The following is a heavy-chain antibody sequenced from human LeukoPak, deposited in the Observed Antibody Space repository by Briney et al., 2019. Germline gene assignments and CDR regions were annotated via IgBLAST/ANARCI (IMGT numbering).Heavy chain of an antibody. CDR1: GFTFSSYW. V-gene: IGHV3-7*01. D-gene: IGHD3-22*01. Sequence: PGGSLRLSCAASGFTFSSYWMSWVRQAPGKGLEWVANIKQDGSEKYYVDSVKGRFTISRDNAKNSLYLQMNSLRAEDTAVYYCARVLSGSWDWFDPWGRGTLVTVSS. CDR2: IKQDGSEK. J-gene: IGHJ5*02. CDR3: ARVLSGSWDWFDP.